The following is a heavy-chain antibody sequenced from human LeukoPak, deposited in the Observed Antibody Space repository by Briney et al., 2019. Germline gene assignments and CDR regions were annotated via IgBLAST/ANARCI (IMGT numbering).Heavy chain of an antibody. CDR1: GGSISSGSYY. J-gene: IGHJ5*02. V-gene: IGHV4-61*02. Sequence: PSETLSLTCTVSGGSISSGSYYWSWIRQPAGKGLEWIGRIYTSGSTNYNPSLKSRVTISVDTSKNQFSLKLSSVTAADTAVYYCARDFHSSSWYGGFRSSWFDPWGQGTLVTVSS. CDR2: IYTSGST. D-gene: IGHD6-13*01. CDR3: ARDFHSSSWYGGFRSSWFDP.